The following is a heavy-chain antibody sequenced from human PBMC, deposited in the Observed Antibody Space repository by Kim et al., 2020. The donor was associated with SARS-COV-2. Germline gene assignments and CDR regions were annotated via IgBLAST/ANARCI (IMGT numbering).Heavy chain of an antibody. J-gene: IGHJ6*02. D-gene: IGHD1-26*01. Sequence: GGSLRLSCAASGFAFSSYAMSWVRQAPGKGLEWVSLISGSGGSIYYADFVKGRFTIARDISKNTLNLQMESLTAEDTAVYYCAKDQVEYSGMYYHYYGLDVWGQGTTVTVSS. CDR2: ISGSGGSI. CDR3: AKDQVEYSGMYYHYYGLDV. CDR1: GFAFSSYA. V-gene: IGHV3-23*01.